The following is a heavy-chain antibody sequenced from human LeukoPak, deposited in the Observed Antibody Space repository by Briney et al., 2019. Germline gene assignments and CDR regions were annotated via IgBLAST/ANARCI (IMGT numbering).Heavy chain of an antibody. J-gene: IGHJ4*02. V-gene: IGHV3-30*02. CDR2: IRFDGSTK. CDR1: GITFRSSS. Sequence: GSRRLSCVASGITFRSSSMHWVRQAPGKGLEWLAFIRFDGSTKYYADSVKGRFTVSRDNSKSTLYLQMNCLRAEDTAVYYCAQPDFWGQGTLVTVSS. CDR3: AQPDF.